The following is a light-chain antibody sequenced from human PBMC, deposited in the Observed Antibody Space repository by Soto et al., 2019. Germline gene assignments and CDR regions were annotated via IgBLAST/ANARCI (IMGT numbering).Light chain of an antibody. V-gene: IGLV4-69*01. CDR3: QTWGTGIQV. J-gene: IGLJ2*01. Sequence: QAVVTQSPSASASLGASVKLTCTLTSGHSSYPIAWHQQQPEKGPRYLMKLNSDGSHSKGDGIPDRFSGSSSGAERHLTISSLQSDDEADYYCQTWGTGIQVFGGGTKLTVL. CDR2: LNSDGSH. CDR1: SGHSSYP.